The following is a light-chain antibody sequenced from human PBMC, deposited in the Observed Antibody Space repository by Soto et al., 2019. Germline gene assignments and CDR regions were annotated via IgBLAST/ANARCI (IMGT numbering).Light chain of an antibody. CDR2: DAF. J-gene: IGKJ4*01. V-gene: IGKV1-33*01. CDR3: QQYDKLPLT. Sequence: DIQMTQSPSSLSASVGDRVTITCQASQDINSYLAWYQQKPGKAPKFLIFDAFNLETGVPSRFSGSGSGTYFTFTISNLQPEDVATYYWQQYDKLPLTFGGGTKVEVK. CDR1: QDINSY.